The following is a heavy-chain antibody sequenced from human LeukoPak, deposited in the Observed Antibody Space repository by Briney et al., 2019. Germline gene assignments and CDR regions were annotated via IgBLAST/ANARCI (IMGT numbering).Heavy chain of an antibody. CDR2: MNPNSGNT. J-gene: IGHJ4*02. V-gene: IGHV1-8*01. D-gene: IGHD1-1*01. Sequence: ASVKVSCKASGYTFTSYDINWVRQATGQGLEWMGWMNPNSGNTGYAQKFQGRVTMTRNTSISTAYMELSSLRSEDTAVYYCARGQGDWNGYNYWGQGTLVTISS. CDR3: ARGQGDWNGYNY. CDR1: GYTFTSYD.